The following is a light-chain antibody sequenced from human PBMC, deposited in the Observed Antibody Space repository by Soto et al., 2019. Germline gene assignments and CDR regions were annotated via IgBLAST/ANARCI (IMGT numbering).Light chain of an antibody. CDR3: VSFTSSTTYV. CDR2: GVT. Sequence: QSVLAQPASVSDSPGQSITSSCTGTSSDVGGSNHVSWYQQHPGKAPKLMIYGVTNRPSGVSNRFSGSKSGSTASLIISGLQAEDEADYYCVSFTSSTTYVFGTGTKVTVL. J-gene: IGLJ1*01. V-gene: IGLV2-14*01. CDR1: SSDVGGSNH.